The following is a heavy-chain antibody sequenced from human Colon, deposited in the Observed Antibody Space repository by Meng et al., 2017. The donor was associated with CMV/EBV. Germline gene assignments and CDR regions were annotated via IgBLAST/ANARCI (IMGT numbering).Heavy chain of an antibody. Sequence: SETLSLTCTVSGGSISSSSYYWGWIRQPPGKGLEWIGYIYNTGNTFYTPSLKSRVVSSLDTSTSQFSLELASATAADTAMYYCARDASAGFGDWGRGILVTVSS. CDR3: ARDASAGFGD. CDR1: GGSISSSSYY. J-gene: IGHJ4*02. V-gene: IGHV4-39*02. CDR2: IYNTGNT. D-gene: IGHD3-10*01.